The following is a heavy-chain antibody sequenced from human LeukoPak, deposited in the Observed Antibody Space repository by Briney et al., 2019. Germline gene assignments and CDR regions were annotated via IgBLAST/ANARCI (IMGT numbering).Heavy chain of an antibody. V-gene: IGHV4-59*12. CDR2: IYYSGST. D-gene: IGHD2-15*01. CDR3: ARVSGYCSGGSCYRGPFFYGMDV. CDR1: GGSISSYY. J-gene: IGHJ6*02. Sequence: SETLSLTCTVSGGSISSYYWSWIRQPPGKGLEWIGYIYYSGSTNYNPFLKSRVTISVDTSKNQFSLKLSSVTAADTAVYYCARVSGYCSGGSCYRGPFFYGMDVWGQGTTVTVSS.